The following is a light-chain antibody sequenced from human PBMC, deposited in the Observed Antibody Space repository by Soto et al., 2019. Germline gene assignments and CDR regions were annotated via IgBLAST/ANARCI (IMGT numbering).Light chain of an antibody. Sequence: QMTQSPSSLSASVEDRFIITCRASQSISNHLNWYKQQPGKAPKLLIFAASSLQSGVPSRVSGSRAGPEFTLTIISLPPEAFETYYCQQSSRSPPTFGQGTNVDIK. CDR3: QQSSRSPPT. CDR2: AAS. J-gene: IGKJ1*01. V-gene: IGKV1-39*01. CDR1: QSISNH.